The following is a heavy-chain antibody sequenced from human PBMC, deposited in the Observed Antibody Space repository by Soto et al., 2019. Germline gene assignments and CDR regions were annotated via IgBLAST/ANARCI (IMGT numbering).Heavy chain of an antibody. CDR1: GFTFSSYA. CDR2: ISGSGGST. J-gene: IGHJ4*02. CDR3: AKAGYSYGYFDY. D-gene: IGHD5-18*01. Sequence: RRLSCAASGFTFSSYAMSWVRQAPGKGLEWVSAISGSGGSTYYADSVKGRFTISRDNSKNTLYLQMNSLRAEDTAVYYCAKAGYSYGYFDYWGQGTLVTVSS. V-gene: IGHV3-23*01.